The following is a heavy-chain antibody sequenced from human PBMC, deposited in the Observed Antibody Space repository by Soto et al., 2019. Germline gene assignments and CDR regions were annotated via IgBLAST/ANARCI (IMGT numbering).Heavy chain of an antibody. D-gene: IGHD1-26*01. CDR2: INAGNGNT. CDR3: ARGMGLYYFDY. Sequence: GASVKVSCKASGDTFTSHATHWVRQAPGQRLEWMGWINAGNGNTKYSQKFQGRVTITRDTSASTAYMELSSLRSEDTAVYYCARGMGLYYFDYWGQGTLVTVSS. J-gene: IGHJ4*02. V-gene: IGHV1-3*01. CDR1: GDTFTSHA.